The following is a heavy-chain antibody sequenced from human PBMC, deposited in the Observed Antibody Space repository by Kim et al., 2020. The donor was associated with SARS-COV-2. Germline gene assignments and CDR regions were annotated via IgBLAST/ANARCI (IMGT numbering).Heavy chain of an antibody. V-gene: IGHV3-43*02. Sequence: GGSLRLSCAASGFTFDDYAMHWVRQAPGKGLEWVSLISGDGGSTYYADSVKGRFTISRDNSKNSLYLQMNSLRTEDTALYYCAKVVSSIVYRRLKYGSGSYYPYVDYWGQGTLVTVSS. CDR1: GFTFDDYA. CDR2: ISGDGGST. D-gene: IGHD3-10*01. CDR3: AKVVSSIVYRRLKYGSGSYYPYVDY. J-gene: IGHJ4*02.